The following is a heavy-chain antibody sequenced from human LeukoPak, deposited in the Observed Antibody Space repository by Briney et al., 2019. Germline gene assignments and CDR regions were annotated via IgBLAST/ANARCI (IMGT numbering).Heavy chain of an antibody. CDR1: GYTFTGYY. J-gene: IGHJ4*02. Sequence: ASVKVSCKASGYTFTGYYMHWVRQAPGQGLEWMGWINPNSGVTNYAQKFQGRVTMTRDTSISTAYMELSRLRSDDTVVYYCASPYYYGSGFDYWGQGTLATVSS. CDR2: INPNSGVT. D-gene: IGHD3-10*01. V-gene: IGHV1-2*02. CDR3: ASPYYYGSGFDY.